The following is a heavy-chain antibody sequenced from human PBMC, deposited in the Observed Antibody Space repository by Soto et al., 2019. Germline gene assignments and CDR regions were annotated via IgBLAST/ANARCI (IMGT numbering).Heavy chain of an antibody. CDR1: GGSMSGRTYY. CDR3: ATSADNWFDP. CDR2: VYYSGTA. J-gene: IGHJ5*02. Sequence: SETLSLTCSVSGGSMSGRTYYWGWIRQPPGQGPEWIGSVYYSGTAYYNSSLKTRVTMSVDLSKNQFSLRLTSVTAADTAVYYCATSADNWFDPWGQGTLVTVSS. V-gene: IGHV4-39*01.